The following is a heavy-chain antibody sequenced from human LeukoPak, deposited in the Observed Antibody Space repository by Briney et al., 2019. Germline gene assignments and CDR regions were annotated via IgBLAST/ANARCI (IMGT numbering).Heavy chain of an antibody. J-gene: IGHJ4*02. V-gene: IGHV3-48*03. D-gene: IGHD4-23*01. CDR3: ARDYGGSSPFDY. CDR1: GFTFSSYE. CDR2: ISKSSGTT. Sequence: NPGGSLRLSCAASGFTFSSYEMHWVRQAPGKGLEWVSYISKSSGTTYYADSVKGRFTISRDNAKNSLCLQMSSLRAEDTAVYYCARDYGGSSPFDYWGQGTLVTVSS.